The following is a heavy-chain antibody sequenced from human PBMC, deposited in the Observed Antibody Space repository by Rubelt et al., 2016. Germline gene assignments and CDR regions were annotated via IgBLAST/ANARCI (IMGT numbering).Heavy chain of an antibody. CDR1: GYTFTSYA. J-gene: IGHJ5*02. CDR3: ARVIWGSGWSNNWFDP. D-gene: IGHD6-19*01. Sequence: QVQLVQSGVEVKKPGASVKVSCKASGYTFTSYAMHWVRQAPGQRLEWMGWINAGNGNTNYSQKFQGRVPITRETSASTAYMELSSLRSEDTAVYYCARVIWGSGWSNNWFDPWGQGTLVTVSS. V-gene: IGHV1-3*01. CDR2: INAGNGNT.